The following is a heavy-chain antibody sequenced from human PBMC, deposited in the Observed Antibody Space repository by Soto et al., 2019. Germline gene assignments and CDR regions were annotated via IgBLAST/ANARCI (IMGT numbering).Heavy chain of an antibody. CDR2: IIPIFGTA. D-gene: IGHD2-21*02. Sequence: QVQLVQSGAEVQKPGSSVKVSCKASGGTFSSYAISWVRQAPGQGLEWMGGIIPIFGTANYAQKFQGRVTITADESTSTAYMELSSLRSEDTAVYYCARGAGVVVTATGTYYYYGMDVWGQGTTVTVSS. J-gene: IGHJ6*02. CDR3: ARGAGVVVTATGTYYYYGMDV. V-gene: IGHV1-69*01. CDR1: GGTFSSYA.